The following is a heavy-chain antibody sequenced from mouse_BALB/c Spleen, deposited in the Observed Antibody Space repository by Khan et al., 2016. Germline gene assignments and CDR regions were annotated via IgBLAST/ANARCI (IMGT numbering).Heavy chain of an antibody. Sequence: EVQLQESGPGLVKPSQSLSLTCTVTGYSINSDYAWNWIRQFPGNKLEWMGYISYSGSTSYNPSLKSRISITRDTSKNQFFLQLNSVTTEDTATYYCASAMITAGFAYWGQGTLVTVSA. CDR3: ASAMITAGFAY. CDR2: ISYSGST. CDR1: GYSINSDYA. J-gene: IGHJ3*01. D-gene: IGHD2-4*01. V-gene: IGHV3-2*02.